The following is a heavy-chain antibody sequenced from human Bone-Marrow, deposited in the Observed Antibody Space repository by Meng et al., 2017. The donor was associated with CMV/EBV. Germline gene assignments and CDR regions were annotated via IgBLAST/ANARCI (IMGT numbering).Heavy chain of an antibody. Sequence: GESLKISFAASGFTFSSYAMHWVRQAPGKGLEWVAVISYDGSNKYYADSVKGRFTISRDNSKNTLYLQMNSLRAEDTAVYYCARDVVVYYSYGMDVWGQGTTVTVSS. D-gene: IGHD2-15*01. J-gene: IGHJ6*02. CDR1: GFTFSSYA. CDR2: ISYDGSNK. V-gene: IGHV3-30-3*01. CDR3: ARDVVVYYSYGMDV.